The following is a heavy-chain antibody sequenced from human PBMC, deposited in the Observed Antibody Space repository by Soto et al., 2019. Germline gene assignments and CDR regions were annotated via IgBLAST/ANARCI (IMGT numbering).Heavy chain of an antibody. J-gene: IGHJ3*02. Sequence: QVQLVESGGGVVQPGRSLRLSCAASGFTLSTYAMQWVRQAPGKGLEWVAVISYDGSNKYYADSVKGRFTISRDNSKNTLYLQMNSLRAEDTAVYYCARPKGTSITIFGVVGAFDIWGQGTMVTVSS. CDR3: ARPKGTSITIFGVVGAFDI. V-gene: IGHV3-30-3*01. D-gene: IGHD3-3*01. CDR2: ISYDGSNK. CDR1: GFTLSTYA.